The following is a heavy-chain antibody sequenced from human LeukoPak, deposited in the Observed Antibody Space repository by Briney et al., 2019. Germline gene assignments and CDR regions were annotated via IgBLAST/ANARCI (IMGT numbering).Heavy chain of an antibody. Sequence: GGSLRLSCAASGFTFSSYEMNWVRQAPGKGPEWVSYISSSGSTIYYADSVKGRFTISRDNAKNSLYLQMNSLRAEDTAVYYCAREHYDILTGYYRDFDYWGQGTLVTVSS. CDR2: ISSSGSTI. CDR3: AREHYDILTGYYRDFDY. V-gene: IGHV3-48*03. J-gene: IGHJ4*02. D-gene: IGHD3-9*01. CDR1: GFTFSSYE.